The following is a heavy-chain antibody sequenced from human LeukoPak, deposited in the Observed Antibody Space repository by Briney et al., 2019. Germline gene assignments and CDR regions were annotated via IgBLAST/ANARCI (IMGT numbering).Heavy chain of an antibody. Sequence: SETLSLTCAVYGGSFSGYYWSWIRQPPGKGLEWIGEINHSGSTNYNPSLKSRVTISVDTSKNQFSLKLSSVTAADTAVYYCARTALYSGSYYRYWGQGTLVTVSS. CDR2: INHSGST. CDR1: GGSFSGYY. V-gene: IGHV4-34*01. J-gene: IGHJ4*02. D-gene: IGHD1-26*01. CDR3: ARTALYSGSYYRY.